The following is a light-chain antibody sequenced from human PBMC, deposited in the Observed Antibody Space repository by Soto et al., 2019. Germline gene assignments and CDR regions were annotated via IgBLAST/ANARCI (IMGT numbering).Light chain of an antibody. CDR1: QSISTW. Sequence: NQMSHSPFTLSATEGDSVTITCRASQSISTWLAWYQQKPGKAPNLLIYDASSLETRVPSRFSGSGSGTDFTFTIISLQPEDIATYYCQQYDNLPLFGPGTKVDIK. CDR2: DAS. V-gene: IGKV1-5*01. J-gene: IGKJ3*01. CDR3: QQYDNLPL.